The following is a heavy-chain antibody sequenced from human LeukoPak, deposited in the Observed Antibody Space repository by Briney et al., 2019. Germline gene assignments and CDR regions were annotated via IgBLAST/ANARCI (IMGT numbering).Heavy chain of an antibody. D-gene: IGHD2-21*01. CDR1: GFTFSSYS. Sequence: GGSLRLSCAASGFTFSSYSMNWDRQAPGKGLEWVSSISSSSSYIYYADSVKGRFTISRDNAKNSLYLQMNSLRAEDTAVYYCARDKGIGFDYWGQGTLVTVSS. V-gene: IGHV3-21*01. J-gene: IGHJ4*02. CDR3: ARDKGIGFDY. CDR2: ISSSSSYI.